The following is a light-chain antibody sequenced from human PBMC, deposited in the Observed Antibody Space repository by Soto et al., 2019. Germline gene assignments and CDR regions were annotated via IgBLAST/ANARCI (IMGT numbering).Light chain of an antibody. Sequence: EVVMPQSPATLFVSLVDRATLAFSASQSVSSNLAWYQQKPGQGPRLLIYGASTRATGIPARFSGSGSGTEFTLTISSLQSEDFAVYSCQQYNNWPLTFGGGTKVDIK. J-gene: IGKJ4*01. CDR1: QSVSSN. V-gene: IGKV3-15*01. CDR3: QQYNNWPLT. CDR2: GAS.